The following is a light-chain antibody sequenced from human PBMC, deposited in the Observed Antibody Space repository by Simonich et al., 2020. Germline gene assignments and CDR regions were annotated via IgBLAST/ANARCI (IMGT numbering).Light chain of an antibody. CDR3: QQRSNWPLT. J-gene: IGKJ4*01. V-gene: IGKV3-11*01. CDR1: QSVRSY. CDR2: DSS. Sequence: EILLTQSPATLSLSPGERATLSCRASQSVRSYLAWYQQKPGQAPRLLIYDSSNRAPGIPARFSGSGSGTDFTLTISSLEPEDFAVYYCQQRSNWPLTFGGGTKVEIK.